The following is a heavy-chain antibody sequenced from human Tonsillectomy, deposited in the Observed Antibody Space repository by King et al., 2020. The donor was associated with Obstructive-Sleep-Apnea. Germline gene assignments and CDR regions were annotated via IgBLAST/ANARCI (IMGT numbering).Heavy chain of an antibody. CDR1: GDSISTSYY. D-gene: IGHD2-21*01. Sequence: QLQESGPGLVKPSETLSLTCTVSGDSISTSYYWTWIRQPPGKGLDWIGSIFHSGSTYYNPSLKSRVTISVDTSKNQFSLNLNSVTAADTAVYYCARGPSLGEENDYWGQGTLVTVSS. V-gene: IGHV4-38-2*02. CDR2: IFHSGST. CDR3: ARGPSLGEENDY. J-gene: IGHJ4*02.